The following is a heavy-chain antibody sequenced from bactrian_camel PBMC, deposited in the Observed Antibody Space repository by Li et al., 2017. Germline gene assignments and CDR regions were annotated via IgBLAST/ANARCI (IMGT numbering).Heavy chain of an antibody. J-gene: IGHJ6*01. V-gene: IGHV3S55*01. CDR1: GLTYSSYC. Sequence: HVQLVESGGGSVQAGGSLRLSCAASGLTYSSYCMGWFRQAPGKEAEGVATITKDGTIIYADSVKGRFTISKDNAKNILYLQMNSLQPEDTAMYYCAARKYGCASYLPRDFGYWGQGTQVTVS. CDR3: AARKYGCASYLPRDFGY. D-gene: IGHD6*01. CDR2: ITKDGTI.